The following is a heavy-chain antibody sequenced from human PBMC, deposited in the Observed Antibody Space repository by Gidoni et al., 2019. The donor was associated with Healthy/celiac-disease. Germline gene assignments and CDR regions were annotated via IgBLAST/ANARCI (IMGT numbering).Heavy chain of an antibody. Sequence: QVQLVQSGAEVKKPGSSVKVSCKASGGTFSSYTISWVRQAPGQGLEWMGRIIPILGIANYAQKFQGRVTITADKSTSTAYMELSSLRSEDTAVYYCAMMYCSSTSCYHWFDPWGQGTLVTVSS. CDR1: GGTFSSYT. J-gene: IGHJ5*02. V-gene: IGHV1-69*02. CDR3: AMMYCSSTSCYHWFDP. D-gene: IGHD2-2*01. CDR2: IIPILGIA.